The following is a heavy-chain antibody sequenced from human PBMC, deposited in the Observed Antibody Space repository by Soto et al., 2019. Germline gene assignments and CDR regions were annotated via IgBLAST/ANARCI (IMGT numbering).Heavy chain of an antibody. Sequence: PSETLSLTCAVYGGSFSGYYWSWIRQPPGKGLEWIGEINHSGSTNYNPSLKSRVTISVDTSKNQFSLKLSSVTAEDTAVYYCAREDCSSTSCYPNWFDPWGQGTLVTVSS. V-gene: IGHV4-34*01. CDR2: INHSGST. CDR1: GGSFSGYY. D-gene: IGHD2-2*01. J-gene: IGHJ5*02. CDR3: AREDCSSTSCYPNWFDP.